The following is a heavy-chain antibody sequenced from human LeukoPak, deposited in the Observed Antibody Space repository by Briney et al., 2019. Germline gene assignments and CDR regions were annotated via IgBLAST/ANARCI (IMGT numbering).Heavy chain of an antibody. Sequence: GGSLRLSCAASRFTLNTYAMSLVRQAPGKGLEWVLAISGSGGTTSYADSVKGRFTISRDNSKNTLYLQMNSLRAEDTAVYYCAKPINTGWSWARGNDYWGQGTLVTVSS. V-gene: IGHV3-23*01. CDR1: RFTLNTYA. CDR2: ISGSGGTT. CDR3: AKPINTGWSWARGNDY. D-gene: IGHD6-19*01. J-gene: IGHJ4*02.